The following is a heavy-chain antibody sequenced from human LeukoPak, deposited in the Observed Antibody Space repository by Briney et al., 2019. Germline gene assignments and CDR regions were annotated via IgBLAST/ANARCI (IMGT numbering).Heavy chain of an antibody. Sequence: SVKVSCKASGGTFSSYAISWVRQAPGQGLEWMGGIIPIFGTANYAQKFQGRVTITADESTSTAYMELSSLRSEDTAVYYCARAQNPGIVVVPAAFNYWGQGTLVTVSS. CDR2: IIPIFGTA. CDR3: ARAQNPGIVVVPAAFNY. CDR1: GGTFSSYA. V-gene: IGHV1-69*13. J-gene: IGHJ4*02. D-gene: IGHD2-2*01.